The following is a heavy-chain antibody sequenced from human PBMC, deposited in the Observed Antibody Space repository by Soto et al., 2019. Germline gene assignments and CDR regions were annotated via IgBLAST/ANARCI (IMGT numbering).Heavy chain of an antibody. CDR3: AKILRTVQYDAFDI. Sequence: PGGSLRLSCAASGFTFSSYGMHWVRQAPGKGLEWVAVISYDGSNKYYADSVKGRFTISRDNSKNTLYLQMNSLRAEDTAVYYCAKILRTVQYDAFDIWGQGTMVTVSS. CDR2: ISYDGSNK. CDR1: GFTFSSYG. V-gene: IGHV3-30*18. J-gene: IGHJ3*02. D-gene: IGHD4-17*01.